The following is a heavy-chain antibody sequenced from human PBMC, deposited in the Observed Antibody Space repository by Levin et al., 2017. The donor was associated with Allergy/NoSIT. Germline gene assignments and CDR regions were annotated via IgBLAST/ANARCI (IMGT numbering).Heavy chain of an antibody. CDR1: GFSLSTSGVA. V-gene: IGHV2-5*02. CDR3: AHRRWGDNSGYLFDY. CDR2: IYWDDDK. J-gene: IGHJ4*02. Sequence: SGPTLVKPTQTLTLTCTFSGFSLSTSGVAVGWIRPPPRKALEWLALIYWDDDKRYSPSLKSRLTITKDTSKNQVVLTMTNMDPVDTATYYCAHRRWGDNSGYLFDYWGQGTLVTVSS. D-gene: IGHD3-22*01.